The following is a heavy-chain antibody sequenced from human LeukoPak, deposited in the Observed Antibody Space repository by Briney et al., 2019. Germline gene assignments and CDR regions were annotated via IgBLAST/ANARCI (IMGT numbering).Heavy chain of an antibody. CDR2: IIPIFGTA. J-gene: IGHJ4*02. CDR3: ASSSGYSSGWYPFDY. D-gene: IGHD6-19*01. V-gene: IGHV1-69*13. Sequence: GASVKVSCKASGGTFSSYAISWVRQAPGQGLEWMGGIIPIFGTANYAQKFQGRVTITADESTSTAYMELSSLRSEDTAVYYCASSSGYSSGWYPFDYWGQGTLVTVSS. CDR1: GGTFSSYA.